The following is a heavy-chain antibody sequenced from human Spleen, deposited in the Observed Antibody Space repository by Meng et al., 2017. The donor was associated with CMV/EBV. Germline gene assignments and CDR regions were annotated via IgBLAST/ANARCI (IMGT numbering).Heavy chain of an antibody. D-gene: IGHD3-16*01. Sequence: GESLKISCAASGFSFSTYSLNWVRQAPGKGLEWVSSISSTSNYIYYADSVEGRFFISRDNAKNSVHLQMNSLRPEDTAVYYCARDWAAIDAFDIWGHGTMVTVSS. CDR1: GFSFSTYS. V-gene: IGHV3-21*01. CDR2: ISSTSNYI. J-gene: IGHJ3*02. CDR3: ARDWAAIDAFDI.